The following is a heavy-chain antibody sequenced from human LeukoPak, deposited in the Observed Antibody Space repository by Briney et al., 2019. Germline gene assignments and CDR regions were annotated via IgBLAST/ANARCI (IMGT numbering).Heavy chain of an antibody. CDR1: GFSLSSRGVG. Sequence: SGPTLLNPTQTLTLTCTSSGFSLSSRGVGVGWIRQPPGEALEWLSLIYWDDDKRYSPSRQSRLTITKDTSKKQVVLTMTNMDPVDTATYYCARSLGMAAAGSLTGFDYWGQGTLVTVSS. CDR2: IYWDDDK. V-gene: IGHV2-5*02. CDR3: ARSLGMAAAGSLTGFDY. J-gene: IGHJ4*02. D-gene: IGHD6-13*01.